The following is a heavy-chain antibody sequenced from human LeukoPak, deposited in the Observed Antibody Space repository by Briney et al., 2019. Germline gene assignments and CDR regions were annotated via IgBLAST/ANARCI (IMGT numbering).Heavy chain of an antibody. CDR1: GYGFTTHW. D-gene: IGHD6-6*01. CDR3: ARPRREVAALDY. V-gene: IGHV5-51*01. CDR2: IYPDDSDT. J-gene: IGHJ4*02. Sequence: GESLKISCKASGYGFTTHWIGWVRQKPGKGPEWMGIIYPDDSDTRYSPSFQGQVNISADQSSNTTYLQWSSLKASDTAIYYCARPRREVAALDYWGQGTLVTVSS.